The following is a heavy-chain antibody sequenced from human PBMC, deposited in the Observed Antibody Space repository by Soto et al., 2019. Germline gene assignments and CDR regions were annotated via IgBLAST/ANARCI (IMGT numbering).Heavy chain of an antibody. CDR2: ISGNDGAT. D-gene: IGHD3-3*01. J-gene: IGHJ6*02. V-gene: IGHV3-23*01. Sequence: GGSLRLSCAGSGFTFSTYAMTWVRQAPGKGLEWVSSISGNDGATYYADSVKGRFTISRDNPKNTVYLQMNSLRAEDTAVYYCVKDWSGDTCPCMDVWGQGTPVTVSS. CDR1: GFTFSTYA. CDR3: VKDWSGDTCPCMDV.